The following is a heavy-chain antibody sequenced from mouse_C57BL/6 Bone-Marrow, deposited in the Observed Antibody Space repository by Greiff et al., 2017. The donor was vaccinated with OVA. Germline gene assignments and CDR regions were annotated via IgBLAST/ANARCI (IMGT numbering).Heavy chain of an antibody. V-gene: IGHV1-72*01. Sequence: VQLQQPGAELVKPGASVKLSCKASGYTFTSYWMHWVKQRPGRGLEWIGRIDPNSGGTKYNEKFKSKATLTVDTPSSTAYMQLSSLTSEDSAVYYCARRGYDYGYYAMDYWGQGTSVTVSS. CDR1: GYTFTSYW. CDR3: ARRGYDYGYYAMDY. CDR2: IDPNSGGT. D-gene: IGHD2-4*01. J-gene: IGHJ4*01.